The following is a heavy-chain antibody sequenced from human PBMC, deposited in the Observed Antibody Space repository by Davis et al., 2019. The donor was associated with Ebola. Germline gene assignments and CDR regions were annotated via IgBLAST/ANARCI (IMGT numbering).Heavy chain of an antibody. CDR1: GFTFNKYG. CDR2: MSHDGNKE. D-gene: IGHD6-19*01. CDR3: AKDFQSYVAVDGTKDH. V-gene: IGHV3-30*18. Sequence: PGGSLRLSCAASGFTFNKYGIHWVRQAPGQGLEWVALMSHDGNKEYYSDSVKGRFTISRDNSRNTVFLQMNSLRAEDTAIYYCAKDFQSYVAVDGTKDHWGQGTLVTVSS. J-gene: IGHJ4*02.